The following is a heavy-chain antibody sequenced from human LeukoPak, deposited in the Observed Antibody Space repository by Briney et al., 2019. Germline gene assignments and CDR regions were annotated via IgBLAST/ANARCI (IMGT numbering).Heavy chain of an antibody. CDR3: ANEIRPNDH. CDR2: ISISGDRT. Sequence: GGSLRLSCAASGFTFSSYAMSWVRQAPGKGLEWVSAISISGDRTYYADSVKGRFTISRDNPKNTVYLQMDSLRAEDTAVYYCANEIRPNDHWGQGTLVTVSS. CDR1: GFTFSSYA. J-gene: IGHJ4*02. V-gene: IGHV3-23*01.